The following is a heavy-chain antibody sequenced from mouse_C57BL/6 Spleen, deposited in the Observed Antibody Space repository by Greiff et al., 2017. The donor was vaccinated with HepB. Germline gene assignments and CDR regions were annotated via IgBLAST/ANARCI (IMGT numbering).Heavy chain of an antibody. CDR2: IYPGDGDN. Sequence: VQLVESGPELVKPGASVKISCKASGYAFSSSWMNWVKQRPGKGLEWIGRIYPGDGDNNYNGKFKGKATLTADKSSSTAYMQLSSLTSEDSAVYFCARGDSNNRFAYWGQGTLVTVSA. J-gene: IGHJ3*01. D-gene: IGHD2-5*01. V-gene: IGHV1-82*01. CDR3: ARGDSNNRFAY. CDR1: GYAFSSSW.